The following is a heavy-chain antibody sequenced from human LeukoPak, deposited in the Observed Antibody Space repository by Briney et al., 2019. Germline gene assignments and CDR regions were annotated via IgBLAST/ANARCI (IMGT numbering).Heavy chain of an antibody. Sequence: GGSLRLSCAASGFTVSSNYMSWVREAPGKGLEWVSVIYSGGSTYYADSVKGRFTISRDNSKNTLYLQMNSLRAEDTAVYFCVKGQEFLEYIYDFWGQGALVSVSS. CDR2: IYSGGST. J-gene: IGHJ4*02. CDR1: GFTVSSNY. D-gene: IGHD3-3*01. V-gene: IGHV3-53*01. CDR3: VKGQEFLEYIYDF.